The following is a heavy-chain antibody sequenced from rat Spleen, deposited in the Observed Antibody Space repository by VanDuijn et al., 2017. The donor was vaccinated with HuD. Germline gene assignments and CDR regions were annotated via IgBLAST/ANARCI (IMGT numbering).Heavy chain of an antibody. CDR1: GFTFSDYN. CDR2: ISYDGHTP. Sequence: EVQLVESGGGLVQPGRSLKLSCAASGFTFSDYNMAWVRQAPTKGLEWVATISYDGHTPYYRDSVKGRFTISRDNAGSTLYLQMDSLRSEDTATYYCTRQGSLQWRFYFAYWGQGVMVTVSS. J-gene: IGHJ2*01. CDR3: TRQGSLQWRFYFAY. D-gene: IGHD1-1*01. V-gene: IGHV5-7*01.